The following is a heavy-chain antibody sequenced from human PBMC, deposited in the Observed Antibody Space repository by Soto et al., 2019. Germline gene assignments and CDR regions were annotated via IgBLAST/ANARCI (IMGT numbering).Heavy chain of an antibody. CDR2: IIPIFGTA. J-gene: IGHJ6*02. Sequence: SVKVSCKASGGTFSSYAIRWVRQAPGQGLEWMGGIIPIFGTANYAQKFQGRVTITADESTSTAYMELSSLRSGDTAVYYCARGSGIQLWLNYYYGMDVWGQGTTVSVSS. CDR1: GGTFSSYA. D-gene: IGHD5-18*01. V-gene: IGHV1-69*13. CDR3: ARGSGIQLWLNYYYGMDV.